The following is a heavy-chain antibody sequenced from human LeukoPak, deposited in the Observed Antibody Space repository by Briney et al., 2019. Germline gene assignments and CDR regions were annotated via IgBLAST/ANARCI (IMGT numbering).Heavy chain of an antibody. V-gene: IGHV3-15*01. Sequence: PGGSLRLSCAASGFTFSNAWMSWVRQAPGKGLEWVGRIKSKTDGGTTDYAAPVKGRFIISRDDSKTTLYLQMNSLRAEDTAVYYCARWVDYPNRSYFDYWGQGTLVTVSS. CDR1: GFTFSNAW. CDR2: IKSKTDGGTT. J-gene: IGHJ4*02. D-gene: IGHD4-11*01. CDR3: ARWVDYPNRSYFDY.